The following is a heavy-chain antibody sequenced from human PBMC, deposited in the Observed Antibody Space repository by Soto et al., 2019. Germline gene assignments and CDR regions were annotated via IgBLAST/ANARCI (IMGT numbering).Heavy chain of an antibody. CDR3: ARSAGDYGGVLFDS. J-gene: IGHJ4*01. V-gene: IGHV5-51*01. CDR2: IYPGDSET. D-gene: IGHD4-17*01. CDR1: GYSFSSYC. Sequence: GEPLKISCQGSGYSFSSYCIAWVRKIPGRGLEWMGIIYPGDSETNYSPSFQGQVTISADKSINIAYLQWNSLKASDTAIYYCARSAGDYGGVLFDSWGHGTLVTVSS.